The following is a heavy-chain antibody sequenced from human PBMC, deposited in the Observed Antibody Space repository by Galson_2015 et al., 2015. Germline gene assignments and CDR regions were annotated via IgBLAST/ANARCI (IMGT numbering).Heavy chain of an antibody. J-gene: IGHJ6*02. CDR1: GFTFSSYA. CDR3: ARVRRADYSHNYYYGLDV. V-gene: IGHV3-30-3*01. CDR2: ISPDGSNK. Sequence: SLRLSCAASGFTFSSYAIHWVRQAPGKGLEWVAVISPDGSNKYYADSVKGRFSISRDNSKNTLYLQMNSLRTEDTAVYYCARVRRADYSHNYYYGLDVWGQGTTVTVSS. D-gene: IGHD4-11*01.